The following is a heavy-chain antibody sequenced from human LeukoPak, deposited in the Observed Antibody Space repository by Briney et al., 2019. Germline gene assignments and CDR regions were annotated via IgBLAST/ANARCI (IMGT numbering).Heavy chain of an antibody. D-gene: IGHD6-13*01. CDR2: IYYSGNT. V-gene: IGHV4-59*01. Sequence: PSETLSLTCTVSGGSISIYYWSWIRQPPGEGLEWIGYIYYSGNTNYNPSLKSRATISLDTSKNQFSLMLTSVTAADTAVYYCARSQQLAPYAFDIWGQGTMVTVSS. CDR3: ARSQQLAPYAFDI. CDR1: GGSISIYY. J-gene: IGHJ3*02.